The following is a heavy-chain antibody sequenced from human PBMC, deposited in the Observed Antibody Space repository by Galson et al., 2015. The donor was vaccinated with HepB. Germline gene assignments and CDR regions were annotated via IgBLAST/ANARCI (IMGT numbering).Heavy chain of an antibody. D-gene: IGHD3-10*01. CDR2: IKSKTDGGTT. V-gene: IGHV3-15*01. J-gene: IGHJ2*01. CDR3: TTVRYYYGSGSDR. Sequence: SLRLSCAASGFTFSDAWMSWVRQTPGQGLEWVGRIKSKTDGGTTDYAAPVKGRFTISREDSKNTLYLQMNSLKIEDTAVYYCTTVRYYYGSGSDRWGRGTLVTVSS. CDR1: GFTFSDAW.